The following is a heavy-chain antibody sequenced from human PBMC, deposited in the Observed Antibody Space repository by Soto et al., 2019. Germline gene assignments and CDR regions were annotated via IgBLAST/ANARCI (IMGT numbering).Heavy chain of an antibody. V-gene: IGHV1-2*02. CDR2: INPNSGDT. J-gene: IGHJ6*02. Sequence: ASVKVSCKASGYIFTGYHIHWGRQAPGRGLEWMGWINPNSGDTGYAQNFQGRVTMTRDTSFNLVYMEMSGLMSDDTAVYYCARDARGTRGFDEMDIWGQGTTVTVSS. CDR3: ARDARGTRGFDEMDI. D-gene: IGHD3-9*01. CDR1: GYIFTGYH.